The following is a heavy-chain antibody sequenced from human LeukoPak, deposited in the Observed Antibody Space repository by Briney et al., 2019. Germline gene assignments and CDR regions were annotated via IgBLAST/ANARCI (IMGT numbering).Heavy chain of an antibody. V-gene: IGHV4-59*01. CDR1: GGSISSYY. D-gene: IGHD1-20*01. Sequence: SETLSLTCTVSGGSISSYYWSWIRQPPGKGLEWIGYIYYSGSTNYNPSLKSRVTISVDTSKNQFSLKLSSVTAADTAVYYCARITHDAFDIWGQGTMVTVSS. CDR2: IYYSGST. CDR3: ARITHDAFDI. J-gene: IGHJ3*02.